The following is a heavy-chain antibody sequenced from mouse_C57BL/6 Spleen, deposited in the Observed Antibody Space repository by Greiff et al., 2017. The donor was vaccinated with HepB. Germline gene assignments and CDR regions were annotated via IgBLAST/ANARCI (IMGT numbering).Heavy chain of an antibody. CDR3: ARRPQYYGSSHYYAMDY. J-gene: IGHJ4*01. Sequence: QVQLQQSGAELVRPGSSVKLSCKASGYTFTSYWMHWVKQRPIQGLEWIGNIDPSDSETHYNQKFKDKATLTVDKSSSTAYMQLSSLTSEDSAVYYCARRPQYYGSSHYYAMDYWGQGTSVTVSS. CDR2: IDPSDSET. V-gene: IGHV1-52*01. CDR1: GYTFTSYW. D-gene: IGHD1-1*01.